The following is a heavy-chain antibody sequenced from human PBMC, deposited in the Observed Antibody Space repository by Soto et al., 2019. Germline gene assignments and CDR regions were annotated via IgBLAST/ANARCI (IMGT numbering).Heavy chain of an antibody. V-gene: IGHV3-30-3*01. J-gene: IGHJ5*01. CDR1: GFTFSNYA. Sequence: QVQLVESGGGVVQPGRSLRLSCAASGFTFSNYAMHWVRQAPGKGLEWVAVISYDGNSKFYTDSLKGRFSISRDNSKNTLYLQMNSLRAEDTAVYYRAKDPRYCSGGTCFPEGEHWLDSWGQGTLVTVSS. CDR3: AKDPRYCSGGTCFPEGEHWLDS. CDR2: ISYDGNSK. D-gene: IGHD2-15*01.